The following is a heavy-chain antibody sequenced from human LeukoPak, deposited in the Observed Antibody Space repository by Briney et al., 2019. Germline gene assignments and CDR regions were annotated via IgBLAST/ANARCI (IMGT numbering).Heavy chain of an antibody. CDR3: VVSTVYCSGGNCYNLFDY. Sequence: GGSLRLSCAASGFTFSDSAMHWVRQAAGKGLEWVGRIRTKADNYATAYAASVTGRFTISRDDSKNTAYLQMNSLKTEDTAVYYCVVSTVYCSGGNCYNLFDYWGQGTLVTVSS. D-gene: IGHD2-15*01. CDR2: IRTKADNYAT. CDR1: GFTFSDSA. V-gene: IGHV3-73*01. J-gene: IGHJ4*02.